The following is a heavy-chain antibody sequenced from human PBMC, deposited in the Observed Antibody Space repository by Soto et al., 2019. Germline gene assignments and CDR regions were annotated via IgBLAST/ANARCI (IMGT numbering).Heavy chain of an antibody. CDR2: ISGSGGST. Sequence: GGSLRLSCAASGFTFSSYAMSWVRQAPGKGLEWVSAISGSGGSTCYADSVKGRFTISRDNSKNTLYLQMNSLRAEDTAVYYCANGIQLWFQDYWGQGTLVTVSS. J-gene: IGHJ4*02. CDR1: GFTFSSYA. V-gene: IGHV3-23*01. CDR3: ANGIQLWFQDY. D-gene: IGHD5-18*01.